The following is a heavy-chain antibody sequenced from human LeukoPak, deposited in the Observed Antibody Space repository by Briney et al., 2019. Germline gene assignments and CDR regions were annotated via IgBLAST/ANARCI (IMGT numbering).Heavy chain of an antibody. CDR2: ISYDGSNK. CDR1: VQPLCSYG. D-gene: IGHD1-26*01. V-gene: IGHV3-30*18. Sequence: GSTLSLFCAPCVQPLCSYGMQGAREARGKGGEWVAVISYDGSNKYYADSVKGRFTISRDNSKNTLYLQMNSLRAEDTAVYYCAKDHSSYQENYFDYWGQGTLVTVSS. J-gene: IGHJ4*02. CDR3: AKDHSSYQENYFDY.